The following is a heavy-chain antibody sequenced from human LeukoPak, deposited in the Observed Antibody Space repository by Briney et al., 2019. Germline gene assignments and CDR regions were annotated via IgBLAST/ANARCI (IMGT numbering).Heavy chain of an antibody. CDR2: INHSGST. CDR3: ASDYGGNSGKIDY. CDR1: GGSFSGYY. Sequence: PSETLSLTCAVYGGSFSGYYWSWIRQPPGKGLEWIGEINHSGSTNYNPSLKSRVTISVDTSKNQFSLKLSSVTAADTAVYYCASDYGGNSGKIDYWGQGTLVTVSS. J-gene: IGHJ4*02. D-gene: IGHD4-23*01. V-gene: IGHV4-34*01.